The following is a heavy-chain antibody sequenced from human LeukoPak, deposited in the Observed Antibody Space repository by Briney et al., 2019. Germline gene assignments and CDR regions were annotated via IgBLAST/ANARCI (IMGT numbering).Heavy chain of an antibody. J-gene: IGHJ3*02. Sequence: GGSLRLSCAASGFTFSSYEMNWVRQAPGKGLEWVSYISSSGSSIYYADSVKGRFTVSRDNAKSSLFLQMDSLTAEDTAVYYCARDSSQYSGYDAFDIWGQGTMVTVSS. V-gene: IGHV3-48*03. CDR3: ARDSSQYSGYDAFDI. D-gene: IGHD5-12*01. CDR2: ISSSGSSI. CDR1: GFTFSSYE.